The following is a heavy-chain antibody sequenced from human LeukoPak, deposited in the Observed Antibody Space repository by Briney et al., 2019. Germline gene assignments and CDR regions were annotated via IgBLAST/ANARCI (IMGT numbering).Heavy chain of an antibody. CDR2: INSDGSST. CDR1: GFTFSSYW. J-gene: IGHJ3*02. Sequence: PGGSLRLSCAASGFTFSSYWMHWVRQPPGKGLVWVARINSDGSSTSYADSVKGRFTISRDNAKNTLYLQMNSLRAEDTAVYYCAKDGISSGDAFDIWGQGTMVTVSS. D-gene: IGHD6-6*01. CDR3: AKDGISSGDAFDI. V-gene: IGHV3-74*01.